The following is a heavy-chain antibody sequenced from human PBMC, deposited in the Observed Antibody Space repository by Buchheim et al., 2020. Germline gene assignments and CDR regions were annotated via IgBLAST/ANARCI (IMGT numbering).Heavy chain of an antibody. V-gene: IGHV1-18*01. Sequence: QVQLVQSGAEVKKPGASVTVSCKASDYTFNNYGISWVRQAPGQGLEWMGWINVENGKTKYAQKFLGRVTMTKDTSTSKAYLELRSLRSDDTAVYYCGVDRSGYSTPDCWGQGSL. CDR1: DYTFNNYG. CDR3: GVDRSGYSTPDC. J-gene: IGHJ1*01. D-gene: IGHD3-3*01. CDR2: INVENGKT.